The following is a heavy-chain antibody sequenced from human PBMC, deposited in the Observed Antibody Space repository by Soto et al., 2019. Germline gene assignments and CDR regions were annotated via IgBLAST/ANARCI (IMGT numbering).Heavy chain of an antibody. V-gene: IGHV1-3*01. CDR1: GYTFSSYA. Sequence: ASVKVSCKASGYTFSSYAMHWVRQAPGQRLEWMGWIIAGYGNTKSSQKFQDRVTISRDTSASTAYMELTSLRSEDTAVYYCARDTGDGTFDFWGQGTLVTVSS. CDR2: IIAGYGNT. CDR3: ARDTGDGTFDF. J-gene: IGHJ4*02. D-gene: IGHD7-27*01.